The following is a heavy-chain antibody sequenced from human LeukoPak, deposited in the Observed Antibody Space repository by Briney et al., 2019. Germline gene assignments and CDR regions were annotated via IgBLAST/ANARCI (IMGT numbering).Heavy chain of an antibody. D-gene: IGHD2-15*01. J-gene: IGHJ6*03. CDR2: INHSGST. Sequence: SETLSLTCTVSGGSISSYYWSWIRQPPGKGLEWIGEINHSGSTNYNPSLKSRVTISVDTSKNQFSLKLSSVTAADTAVYYCARWVVAADYYYYMDVWGKGTTVTVSS. V-gene: IGHV4-34*01. CDR3: ARWVVAADYYYYMDV. CDR1: GGSISSYY.